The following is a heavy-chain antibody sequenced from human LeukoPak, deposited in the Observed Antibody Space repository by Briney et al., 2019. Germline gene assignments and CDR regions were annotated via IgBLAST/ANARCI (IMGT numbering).Heavy chain of an antibody. Sequence: GGSLRLSCAASGFTFSSYAMSWVRQAPGKGLEWVSSINRSGSHTFYADSVKGRFTISRDNAKNSLHLQMNSLRVEDTAVYYCARERNNWNYEGFDYWGQGTLVTVSS. CDR2: INRSGSHT. J-gene: IGHJ4*02. CDR1: GFTFSSYA. D-gene: IGHD1-7*01. V-gene: IGHV3-21*01. CDR3: ARERNNWNYEGFDY.